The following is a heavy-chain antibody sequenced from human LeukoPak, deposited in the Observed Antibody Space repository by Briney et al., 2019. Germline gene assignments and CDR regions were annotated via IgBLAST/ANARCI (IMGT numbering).Heavy chain of an antibody. CDR2: INHSRST. Sequence: PSETLSLTCAVYGGSFSGYYWSWIRQPPGKGLEWIGEINHSRSTNYNPSLKSRVTISVDTSKNQFSLKLSSVTAADTAVYYCARGYWLATTVTPAFYFDYWGQGTLVTVSS. J-gene: IGHJ4*02. V-gene: IGHV4-34*01. D-gene: IGHD4-11*01. CDR1: GGSFSGYY. CDR3: ARGYWLATTVTPAFYFDY.